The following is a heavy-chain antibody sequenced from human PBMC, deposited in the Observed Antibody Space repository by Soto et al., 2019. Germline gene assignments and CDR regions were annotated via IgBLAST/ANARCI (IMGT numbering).Heavy chain of an antibody. CDR2: ISGSNGAT. D-gene: IGHD5-12*01. Sequence: ASVKVSCKFSGYSFINYGMTWVRQAPGQGLEWMGWISGSNGATNYAQTFQGRLTSTTDTSTNTAYLELRSLRLDDTAVYYCARDSKWLIIKGNWFDSWGQGTQVTVSS. CDR3: ARDSKWLIIKGNWFDS. V-gene: IGHV1-18*04. J-gene: IGHJ5*01. CDR1: GYSFINYG.